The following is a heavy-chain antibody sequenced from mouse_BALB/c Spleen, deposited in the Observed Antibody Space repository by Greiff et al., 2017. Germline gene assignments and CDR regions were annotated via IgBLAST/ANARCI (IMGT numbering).Heavy chain of an antibody. V-gene: IGHV5-6-5*01. J-gene: IGHJ2*01. Sequence: DVMLVESGGGLVKPGGSLKLSCAASGFTFSSYAMSWVRQTPEKRLEWVASISSGGSTYYPDSVKGRFTISRDNARNILYLQMSSLRSEDTAMYYCARGGLLYYFDYWGQGTTLTVSS. CDR2: ISSGGST. CDR1: GFTFSSYA. CDR3: ARGGLLYYFDY.